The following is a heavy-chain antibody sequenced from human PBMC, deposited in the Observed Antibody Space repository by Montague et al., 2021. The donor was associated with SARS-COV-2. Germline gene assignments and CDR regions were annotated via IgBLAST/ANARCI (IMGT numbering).Heavy chain of an antibody. D-gene: IGHD1-26*01. CDR1: GDSIRSYL. J-gene: IGHJ6*02. CDR2: IWISGST. V-gene: IGHV4-4*07. CDR3: EGWDVRPEGGVDV. Sequence: SETLSLTCTVSGDSIRSYLCYWVWLSAGNGLEWIGRIWISGSTNSNPSLKSRVTVSVDTSKNQFPLSLTSVTAADTAVYYCEGWDVRPEGGVDVWGQGTTVTVSS.